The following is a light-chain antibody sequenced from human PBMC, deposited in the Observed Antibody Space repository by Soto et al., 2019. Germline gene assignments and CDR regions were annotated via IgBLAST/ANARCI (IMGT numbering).Light chain of an antibody. CDR1: QSVLYSSNNKNY. Sequence: DIVMTQSPDFLAVSLGERATINCKSSQSVLYSSNNKNYLAWYQQKPGQPPKLLIYWASTRESGVPDRFSGSGSGTDFTLTISSLQAEDVAVYYCQQYYSTPPTFGQGTKVEIK. J-gene: IGKJ1*01. V-gene: IGKV4-1*01. CDR3: QQYYSTPPT. CDR2: WAS.